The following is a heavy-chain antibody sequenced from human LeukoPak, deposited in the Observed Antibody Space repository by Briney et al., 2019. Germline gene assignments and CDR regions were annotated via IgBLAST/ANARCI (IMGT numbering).Heavy chain of an antibody. CDR2: ISSSSSYI. CDR3: ARSLRIVGATGGFDY. J-gene: IGHJ4*02. D-gene: IGHD1-26*01. V-gene: IGHV3-21*01. Sequence: GGSLRLSCAASGFTFSSYEMNWVRQAPGKGLEWVSSISSSSSYIYYADSVKGRFTISRDNAKNSLYLQMNSLRAEDTAVYYCARSLRIVGATGGFDYWGQGTLVTVSS. CDR1: GFTFSSYE.